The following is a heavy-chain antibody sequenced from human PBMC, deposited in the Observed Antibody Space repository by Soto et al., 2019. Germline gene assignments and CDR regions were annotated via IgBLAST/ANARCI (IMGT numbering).Heavy chain of an antibody. D-gene: IGHD1-20*01. CDR3: ARDKITGILDY. J-gene: IGHJ4*02. V-gene: IGHV3-30*03. CDR1: GFTFSSYG. CDR2: ISYDGSNK. Sequence: PGGSLRHSWAASGFTFSSYGMHWVRQAPGKGLEWVAVISYDGSNKYYADSVKGRFTITRDTSASTAYMELSSLRSEDTAVYYCARDKITGILDYWGQGTLVTVSS.